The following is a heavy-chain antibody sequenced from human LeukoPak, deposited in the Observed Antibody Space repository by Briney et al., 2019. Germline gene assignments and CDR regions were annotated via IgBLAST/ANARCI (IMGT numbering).Heavy chain of an antibody. V-gene: IGHV1-69*05. J-gene: IGHJ4*02. CDR2: IIPIFGTA. D-gene: IGHD1-7*01. CDR1: GGTFSSYA. CDR3: AKDATPGNSIWDYFAR. Sequence: SVKVSCKASGGTFSSYAISWVRQAPGQGLEWMGGIIPIFGTANYAQKFQGRVTITTDESTSTAYMELSSLRSEDTAVYYCAKDATPGNSIWDYFARWGPGTLVTVSS.